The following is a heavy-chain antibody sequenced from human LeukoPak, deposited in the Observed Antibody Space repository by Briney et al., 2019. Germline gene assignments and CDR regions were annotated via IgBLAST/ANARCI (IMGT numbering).Heavy chain of an antibody. Sequence: PSEXLSLTCTVSGGSISSSSYYWGWVRQPPGKGLEWIGSIYYSGSTYYNPSLKSRVTISVDTSKNQFSLKLSSVTAADTAVYYCARVLYVAAAGDYWGQGTLVTVSS. CDR1: GGSISSSSYY. D-gene: IGHD6-13*01. CDR3: ARVLYVAAAGDY. CDR2: IYYSGST. J-gene: IGHJ4*02. V-gene: IGHV4-39*01.